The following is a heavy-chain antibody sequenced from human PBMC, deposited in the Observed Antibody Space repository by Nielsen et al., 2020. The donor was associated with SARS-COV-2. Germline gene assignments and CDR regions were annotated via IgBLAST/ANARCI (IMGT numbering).Heavy chain of an antibody. Sequence: ASVKVSCKASGYTFTDDYIHWVRQAPGQGLAWMGRINPYSGGTNYAQKFQGTVTMTRDASISTVYMELTSDDTAVYYCARARATIFGLVMSYGMDVWGQGTTVAVSS. CDR3: ARARATIFGLVMSYGMDV. J-gene: IGHJ6*02. CDR1: GYTFTDDY. V-gene: IGHV1-2*06. CDR2: INPYSGGT. D-gene: IGHD3/OR15-3a*01.